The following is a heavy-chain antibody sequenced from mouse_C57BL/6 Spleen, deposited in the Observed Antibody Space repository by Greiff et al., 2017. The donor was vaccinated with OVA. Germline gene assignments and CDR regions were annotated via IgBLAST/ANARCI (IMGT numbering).Heavy chain of an antibody. CDR1: GFTFSSYA. J-gene: IGHJ2*01. V-gene: IGHV5-9-1*02. D-gene: IGHD4-1*01. CDR3: TRTGTGYYFDY. CDR2: ISSGGDYI. Sequence: EVQLQESGEGLVKPGGSLKLSCAASGFTFSSYAMSWVRQTPEKRLEWVAYISSGGDYIYYADTVKGRFTISRDNARNTLYLQMSSLKSEDTAMYYCTRTGTGYYFDYWGQGTTLTVSS.